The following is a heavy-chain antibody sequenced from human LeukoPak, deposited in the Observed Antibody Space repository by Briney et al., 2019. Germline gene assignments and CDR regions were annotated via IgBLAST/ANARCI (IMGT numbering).Heavy chain of an antibody. CDR3: ARGGWFRDFQH. D-gene: IGHD6-19*01. CDR1: GGSFSGYY. Sequence: SETLSLTCAVYGGSFSGYYWSWIRQPPGKGLEWIGEINHSGSTNYNPSLKSRVTISVDTSKNQFSLKLSSVTAADTAVYYCARGGWFRDFQHWGQGTLVTVSS. V-gene: IGHV4-34*01. CDR2: INHSGST. J-gene: IGHJ1*01.